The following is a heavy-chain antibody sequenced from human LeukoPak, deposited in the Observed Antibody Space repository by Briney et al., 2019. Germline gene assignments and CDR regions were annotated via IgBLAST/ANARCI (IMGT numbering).Heavy chain of an antibody. CDR3: AKATEQWLVRGPFDY. CDR2: ISGSGGST. D-gene: IGHD6-19*01. Sequence: GGSLRLSCAASGFTFSSYAMGWVRQAPGKGLEWVSTISGSGGSTYYADSVKGRFTISRDNSKNTLYLQMNSLRAEDTAVYYCAKATEQWLVRGPFDYWGQGTLVTVSS. CDR1: GFTFSSYA. V-gene: IGHV3-23*01. J-gene: IGHJ4*02.